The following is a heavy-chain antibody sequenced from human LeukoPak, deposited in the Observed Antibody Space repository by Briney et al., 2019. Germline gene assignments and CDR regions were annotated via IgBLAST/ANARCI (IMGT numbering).Heavy chain of an antibody. Sequence: WGALRLSCAASGFTFSSYAMSWVRQAPGKGLEWVSAISGSGGSTYYADSVKGRFTISRDNSKNTLYLQMNSLRAEDTAVYYCARSAKMYGSGSYYNYFDYWGQGTLVTVSS. CDR2: ISGSGGST. D-gene: IGHD3-10*01. V-gene: IGHV3-23*01. CDR3: ARSAKMYGSGSYYNYFDY. J-gene: IGHJ4*02. CDR1: GFTFSSYA.